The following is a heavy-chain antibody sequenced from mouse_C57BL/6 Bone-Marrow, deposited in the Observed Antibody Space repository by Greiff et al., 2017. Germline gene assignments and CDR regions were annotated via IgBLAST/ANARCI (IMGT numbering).Heavy chain of an antibody. J-gene: IGHJ4*01. CDR2: LSYDGSN. Sequence: VQLKESGPGLVKPSQTLSLTCSVTGYSITSGSYWTWLRQFPGNKLEWMGYLSYDGSNNYNPSLKKRSSITRDTSKIQVFLKLNSVTTEDTATYYCGNGAMDYWGQGTSVTGAS. CDR1: GYSITSGSY. V-gene: IGHV3-6*01. D-gene: IGHD2-1*01. CDR3: GNGAMDY.